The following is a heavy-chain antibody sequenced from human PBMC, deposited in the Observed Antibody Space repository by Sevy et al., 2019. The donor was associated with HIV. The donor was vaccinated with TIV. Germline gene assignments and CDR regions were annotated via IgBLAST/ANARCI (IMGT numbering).Heavy chain of an antibody. V-gene: IGHV1-18*01. CDR3: ARDHNYYDSSGYRRFDI. Sequence: ASVKVSCKASGYTFTSYGISWVRQAPGQGLEWMGWISAYNGNTNYAQKLQGRVTMTTDTSTSTAYMELRSLRSDDTAVYYCARDHNYYDSSGYRRFDIWGQGTMVTVSS. D-gene: IGHD3-22*01. J-gene: IGHJ3*02. CDR1: GYTFTSYG. CDR2: ISAYNGNT.